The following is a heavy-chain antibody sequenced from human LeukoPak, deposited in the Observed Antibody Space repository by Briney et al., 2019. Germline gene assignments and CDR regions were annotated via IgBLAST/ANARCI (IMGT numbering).Heavy chain of an antibody. D-gene: IGHD2-2*01. CDR3: ARVERSYAHYPDY. J-gene: IGHJ4*02. CDR2: ISAYNGST. Sequence: ASVKVSCKASGYTFTSYGISWVRQAPGQGLEWMGWISAYNGSTNYAQKPQGRVTMTTDTSTSTAYMELRSLRSDDTAVYYCARVERSYAHYPDYWAREPWSPSPQ. V-gene: IGHV1-18*01. CDR1: GYTFTSYG.